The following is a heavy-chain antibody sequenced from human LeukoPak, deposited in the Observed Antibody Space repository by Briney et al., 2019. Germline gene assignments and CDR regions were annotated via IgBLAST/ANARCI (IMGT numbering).Heavy chain of an antibody. CDR1: GFTLSNFA. D-gene: IGHD5-12*01. CDR3: ARDYSGWSLDP. CDR2: ISTNGSRT. J-gene: IGHJ5*02. V-gene: IGHV3-64*04. Sequence: GGSLRLSCTASGFTLSNFAMHWVRQSPDKGLQYVSAISTNGSRTFYADSVKGRFIISRDNAKNSLYLQMNSLRGEDTAVYYCARDYSGWSLDPWGQGTLVTVSS.